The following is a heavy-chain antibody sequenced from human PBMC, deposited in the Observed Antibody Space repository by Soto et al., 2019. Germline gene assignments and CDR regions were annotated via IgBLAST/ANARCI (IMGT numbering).Heavy chain of an antibody. V-gene: IGHV4-59*08. CDR1: GGSIISYC. D-gene: IGHD6-13*01. CDR2: IYYSGST. Sequence: TSETLFLTCTVAGGSIISYCWSWIRKPPGKGLEWIGYIYYSGSTNYNPSLKSRVTISVDTSKNQFSLKLSSVTAADTAVYYCARAKAPLYSSSWYWFDPWGQGTLVTVS. CDR3: ARAKAPLYSSSWYWFDP. J-gene: IGHJ5*02.